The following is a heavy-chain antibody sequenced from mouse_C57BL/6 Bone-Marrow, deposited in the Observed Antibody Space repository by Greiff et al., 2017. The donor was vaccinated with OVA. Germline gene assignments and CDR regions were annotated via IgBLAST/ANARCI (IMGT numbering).Heavy chain of an antibody. CDR2: INPNNGGT. CDR1: GYTFTDYN. CDR3: ARVGNYTFAY. V-gene: IGHV1-18*01. J-gene: IGHJ3*01. Sequence: EVKLMESGPELVKPGASVKIPCKASGYTFTDYNMDWVKQSHGKSLEWIGDINPNNGGTIYNQKFKGKATLTVDKSSSTAYMELRSLTSEDTAVYYCARVGNYTFAYWGQGTLVTVSA. D-gene: IGHD2-1*01.